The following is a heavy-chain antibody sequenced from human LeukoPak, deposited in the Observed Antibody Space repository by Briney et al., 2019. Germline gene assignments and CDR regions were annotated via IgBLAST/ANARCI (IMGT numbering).Heavy chain of an antibody. CDR1: GLTFSSYS. V-gene: IGHV3-21*06. CDR2: ISSSSTYI. Sequence: PGGSLRLSCAASGLTFSSYSINWVRQAPGKGLEWVSSISSSSTYIYYADSVKGRFTISRDNAKSSLYLQMNSLRAEDTAVYYCARDHRYGPFSDYYYYMDVWGKGTTVTVSS. CDR3: ARDHRYGPFSDYYYYMDV. J-gene: IGHJ6*03. D-gene: IGHD5-18*01.